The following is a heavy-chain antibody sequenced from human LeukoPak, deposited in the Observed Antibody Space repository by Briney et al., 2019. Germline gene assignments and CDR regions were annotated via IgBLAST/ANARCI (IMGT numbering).Heavy chain of an antibody. Sequence: ASVKVSCKVSGYALTELSMHWVRQAPGKGFEWMGGFDPEDGETIYAQKFQGRVTMTEDTSTDTAYMELSSLRSEDTAVYYCATRVLRYFDSPDYWGQGTLVTVSS. CDR1: GYALTELS. CDR3: ATRVLRYFDSPDY. J-gene: IGHJ4*02. CDR2: FDPEDGET. D-gene: IGHD3-9*01. V-gene: IGHV1-24*01.